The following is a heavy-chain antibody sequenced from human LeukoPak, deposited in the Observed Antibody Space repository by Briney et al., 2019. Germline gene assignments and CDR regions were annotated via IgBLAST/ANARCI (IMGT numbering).Heavy chain of an antibody. J-gene: IGHJ3*02. CDR2: LYSRGSP. V-gene: IGHV4-59*01. D-gene: IGHD1-1*01. Sequence: SETLSLTCTVSGASISTYYWSWIRQSPGKGLEWIGYLYSRGSPNYNPSLKRRVSISVDTSKNHFSLTLSSVTAADTAVYYCARLQPNSGEWAFDIWGQGTMVTVSS. CDR3: ARLQPNSGEWAFDI. CDR1: GASISTYY.